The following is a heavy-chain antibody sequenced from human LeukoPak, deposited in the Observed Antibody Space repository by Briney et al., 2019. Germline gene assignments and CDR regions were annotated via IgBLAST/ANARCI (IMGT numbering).Heavy chain of an antibody. D-gene: IGHD3-10*01. CDR2: IYYSGST. V-gene: IGHV4-39*01. CDR1: GGSISSSSYY. J-gene: IGHJ4*02. Sequence: PSETLSLTCTVSGGSISSSSYYWGRIRQPPGKGLEWIGSIYYSGSTYYNPSLKSRVTISVDTTKNQFSLKLSSVTAADTAVYYCARRSRADILLWFGELDYFDYWGQGTLVTVSS. CDR3: ARRSRADILLWFGELDYFDY.